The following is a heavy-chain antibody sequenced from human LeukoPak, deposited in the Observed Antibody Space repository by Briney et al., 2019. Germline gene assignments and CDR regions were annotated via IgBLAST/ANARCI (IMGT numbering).Heavy chain of an antibody. Sequence: GGSLRLSCAASGFTLSSYGMSWVRQAPGKGLEWVANIKKDGSEKYYVDSVKGRFTISRDNAKNSLYLQMNSLRAEDTAVYYCARDLYRIVVVPHYFDYWGQGTLVTVSS. CDR2: IKKDGSEK. CDR1: GFTLSSYG. V-gene: IGHV3-7*01. D-gene: IGHD3-22*01. J-gene: IGHJ4*02. CDR3: ARDLYRIVVVPHYFDY.